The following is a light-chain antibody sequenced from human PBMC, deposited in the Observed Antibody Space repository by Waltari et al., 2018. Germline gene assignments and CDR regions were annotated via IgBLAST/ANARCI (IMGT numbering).Light chain of an antibody. Sequence: QSVLTQPPSASGTPGQRVTISCSGSRSNIGNNSVNWYQQLPRTAPKLLMYNTNQRPSGVPDRFSGSRSCTSASLAISGLQSEDEGDYYCSSWDDSLNGPAFGGGTKVTVL. V-gene: IGLV1-44*01. CDR2: NTN. J-gene: IGLJ3*02. CDR1: RSNIGNNS. CDR3: SSWDDSLNGPA.